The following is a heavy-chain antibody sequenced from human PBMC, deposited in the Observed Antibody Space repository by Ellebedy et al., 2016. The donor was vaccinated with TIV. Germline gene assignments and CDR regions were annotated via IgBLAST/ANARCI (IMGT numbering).Heavy chain of an antibody. CDR3: ARVRFGDTAVDY. V-gene: IGHV3-13*01. D-gene: IGHD2-21*01. CDR2: IGTAGDT. Sequence: GGSLRLSCAASGFTFSSYDMHWVRQGTGKGLEWVSAIGTAGDTYYPDSVKGRFTISRENAKNSLYLQITSLRAEDTAVYYCARVRFGDTAVDYWGQGTLVTVSS. CDR1: GFTFSSYD. J-gene: IGHJ4*03.